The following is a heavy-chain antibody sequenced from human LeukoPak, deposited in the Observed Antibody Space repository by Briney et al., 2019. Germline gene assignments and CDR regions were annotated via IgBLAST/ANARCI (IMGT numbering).Heavy chain of an antibody. Sequence: SETLSLTCAVYGGSFSGYYWSWIRQPPGKGLEWIGEINHSGSTNYNPPLKSRVTISVDTSKNQFSLKLSSVTAADTAVYYCARGSIVVATFFDYLGQGTLVTVSS. CDR1: GGSFSGYY. CDR3: ARGSIVVATFFDY. CDR2: INHSGST. V-gene: IGHV4-34*01. D-gene: IGHD3-22*01. J-gene: IGHJ4*02.